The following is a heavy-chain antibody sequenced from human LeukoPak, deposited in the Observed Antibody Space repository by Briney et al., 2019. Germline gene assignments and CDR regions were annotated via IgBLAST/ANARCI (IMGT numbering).Heavy chain of an antibody. Sequence: SETLSLNCAVYSESFNDYFCIWIRQPPGKGLEWIGEIRPDGTTTYNPSLKTRVSISLDTSKTHSSLRLRSVAAADTAVYYCARSRIVVVPAAYDYWGQGTLVTVSS. V-gene: IGHV4-34*01. CDR2: IRPDGTT. D-gene: IGHD2-2*01. CDR1: SESFNDYF. CDR3: ARSRIVVVPAAYDY. J-gene: IGHJ4*02.